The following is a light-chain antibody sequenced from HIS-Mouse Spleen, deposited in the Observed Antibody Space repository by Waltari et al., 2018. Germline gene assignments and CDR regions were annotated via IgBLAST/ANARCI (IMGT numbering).Light chain of an antibody. J-gene: IGLJ3*02. CDR1: SSDVGSYNL. Sequence: QSALTQPASVSGSPGQSITIPCTGTSSDVGSYNLVSWYQQHPGKAPKLMIYEGSKRASGSSNRFSGSKAGNTASLTISGLQAEDEADYYCCSYAGSSTWVFGGGTKLTVL. CDR2: EGS. V-gene: IGLV2-23*01. CDR3: CSYAGSSTWV.